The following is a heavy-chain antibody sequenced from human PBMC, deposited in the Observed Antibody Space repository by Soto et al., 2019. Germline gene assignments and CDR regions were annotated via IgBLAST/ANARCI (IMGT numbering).Heavy chain of an antibody. D-gene: IGHD1-1*01. J-gene: IGHJ6*02. V-gene: IGHV3-30*18. CDR3: AKARNEQYYYYYGMDV. CDR2: ISYDGSNK. CDR1: GFTFSSYG. Sequence: LRLSCAASGFTFSSYGMHWVRQAPGKGLEWVAVISYDGSNKYYADSVKGRFTISRDNSKNTLYLQMNSLRAEDTAVYYCAKARNEQYYYYYGMDVWGQGTTVTVSS.